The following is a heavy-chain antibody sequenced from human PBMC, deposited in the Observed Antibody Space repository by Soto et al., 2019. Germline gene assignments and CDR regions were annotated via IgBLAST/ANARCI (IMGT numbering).Heavy chain of an antibody. CDR2: ISGSGGST. Sequence: LRLSCAASGFTFSSYAMSWVRQAPGKGLEWVSAISGSGGSTYYADSVKGRFTISRDNSKNTLYLQMNSLRAEDTAVYYCATLSIAVAETDYWGQGTLVTVSS. CDR1: GFTFSSYA. V-gene: IGHV3-23*01. J-gene: IGHJ4*02. D-gene: IGHD6-19*01. CDR3: ATLSIAVAETDY.